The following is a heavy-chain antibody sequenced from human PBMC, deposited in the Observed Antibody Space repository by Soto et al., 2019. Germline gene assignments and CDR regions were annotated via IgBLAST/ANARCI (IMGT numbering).Heavy chain of an antibody. CDR2: IYTSGST. V-gene: IGHV4-61*02. CDR3: ARDSRGSGSYSH. J-gene: IGHJ4*02. D-gene: IGHD3-10*01. CDR1: GGSVSSGSYY. Sequence: PSEPLSLTRTVSGGSVSSGSYYWSWIRQPAGKGLEWIGRIYTSGSTNYNPSLKSRVTMSVDTSKNQFSLKLSSVTAADTAVYYCARDSRGSGSYSHWGQGTLVTVSS.